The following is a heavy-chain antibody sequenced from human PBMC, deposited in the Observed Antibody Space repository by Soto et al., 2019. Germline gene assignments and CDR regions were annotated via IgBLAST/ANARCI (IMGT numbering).Heavy chain of an antibody. CDR3: ACCTIFGLVLLLYLDV. V-gene: IGHV1-69*01. Sequence: QVQLVQSGADVKKPGSSVKVSCKASGGTFSSYAISWVRQAPGHGLEWMGGIIPIFGTANYAQKFQGRVMITEDDCTSTAYMELSSLRSEGTAVYYCACCTIFGLVLLLYLDVFVLGTTVTVSS. CDR1: GGTFSSYA. D-gene: IGHD3-3*01. J-gene: IGHJ6*02. CDR2: IIPIFGTA.